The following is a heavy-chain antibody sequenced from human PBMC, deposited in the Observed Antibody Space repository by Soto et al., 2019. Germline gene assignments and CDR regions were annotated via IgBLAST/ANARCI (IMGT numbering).Heavy chain of an antibody. CDR1: GFTFTSSA. V-gene: IGHV1-58*01. D-gene: IGHD3-22*01. CDR2: IVVGSGNT. Sequence: GASVKVSCKASGFTFTSSAVQWVRQARGQRLEWIGWIVVGSGNTNYAQKFQERVTITRDMSTSTAYMELSSLRSEDTAVYYCAAAGDSSGYFLGYYFDYWGQGTLVTFSS. J-gene: IGHJ4*02. CDR3: AAAGDSSGYFLGYYFDY.